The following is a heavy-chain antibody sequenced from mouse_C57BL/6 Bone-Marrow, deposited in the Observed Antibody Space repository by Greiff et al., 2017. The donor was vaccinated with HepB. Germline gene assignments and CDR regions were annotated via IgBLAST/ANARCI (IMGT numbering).Heavy chain of an antibody. CDR3: ARGDYGSSYPYFDY. CDR2: INYDGSST. Sequence: DVMLVESEGGLVQPGSSMKLSCTASGFTFSDYYMAWVRQVPEKGLEWVANINYDGSSTYYLDSLKSRFIISRDNAKNILYLQMSSLKSEDTATYYCARGDYGSSYPYFDYWGRGTTLTVSS. V-gene: IGHV5-16*01. J-gene: IGHJ2*01. CDR1: GFTFSDYY. D-gene: IGHD1-1*01.